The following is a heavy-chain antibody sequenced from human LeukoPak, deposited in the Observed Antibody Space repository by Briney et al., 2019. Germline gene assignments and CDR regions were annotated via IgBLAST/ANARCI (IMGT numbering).Heavy chain of an antibody. D-gene: IGHD1-26*01. CDR3: AKGRYSGSYYFDY. CDR2: IRYDGDNK. CDR1: GFTFSNYG. J-gene: IGHJ4*02. Sequence: GGSLRLSCAASGFTFSNYGIHWVRQAPGKGLEWVSFIRYDGDNKYYADSVKGRFTISRDNSKNTLYLQMNSLRAEDTAVYYCAKGRYSGSYYFDYWGQGTLVTVSS. V-gene: IGHV3-30*02.